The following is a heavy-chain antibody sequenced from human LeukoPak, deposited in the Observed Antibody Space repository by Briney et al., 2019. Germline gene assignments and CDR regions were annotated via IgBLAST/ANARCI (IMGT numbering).Heavy chain of an antibody. CDR2: TYYNGRA. V-gene: IGHV4-59*01. J-gene: IGHJ4*02. Sequence: PSETLSLTCTVSGGSISSSYWSWFRQPPGKGLEWIAYTYYNGRANHNPSLRSRVTISVDTSKNQFSLKLNSVTAADTAVYYCARAKGDYWGQGILVTVSS. CDR3: ARAKGDY. CDR1: GGSISSSY.